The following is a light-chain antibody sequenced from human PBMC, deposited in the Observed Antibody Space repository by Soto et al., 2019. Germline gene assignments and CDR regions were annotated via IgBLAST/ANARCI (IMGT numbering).Light chain of an antibody. V-gene: IGKV3-11*01. CDR1: QSVSSY. CDR2: DAS. J-gene: IGKJ5*01. Sequence: EIVLTQSPAILSLSPGQRATLSCRASQSVSSYLAWYQQKPGQAPRLLIYDASNRATGIPARFSGSGSGTDFTLTISSLEPEDFAVYYCQQRSNWPITFGQGTRLEIK. CDR3: QQRSNWPIT.